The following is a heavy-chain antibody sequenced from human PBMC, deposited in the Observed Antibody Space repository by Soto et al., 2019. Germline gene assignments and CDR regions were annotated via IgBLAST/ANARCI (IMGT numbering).Heavy chain of an antibody. CDR1: GFTFGDYA. D-gene: IGHD6-6*01. V-gene: IGHV3-49*03. CDR3: TRDHLAARGGVADY. J-gene: IGHJ4*02. CDR2: IRSKAYGGTT. Sequence: LSCTASGFTFGDYAMSWFGQAPGKGLEGVGFIRSKAYGGTTEYAASVKGRFTILRDDSKSIAYLQMNSLKTEDTAVYYCTRDHLAARGGVADYWGQGTLVTVAS.